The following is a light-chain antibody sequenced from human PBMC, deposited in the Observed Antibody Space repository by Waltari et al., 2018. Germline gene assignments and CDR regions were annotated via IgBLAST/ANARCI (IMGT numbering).Light chain of an antibody. Sequence: QSAPTQPPSVSGSPGQQVTISCTGTSSDVGGYNYVSWYQQHPGKAPKLLIYGVSHRPSGVSDRFSASKSGNTASLTISGLQAEDEADYYCCSYTTSSTFVFGSGTKLTVL. CDR1: SSDVGGYNY. CDR3: CSYTTSSTFV. CDR2: GVS. J-gene: IGLJ6*01. V-gene: IGLV2-14*01.